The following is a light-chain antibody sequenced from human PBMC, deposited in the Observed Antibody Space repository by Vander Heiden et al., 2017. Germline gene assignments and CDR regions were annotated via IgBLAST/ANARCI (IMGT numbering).Light chain of an antibody. Sequence: DIQMTQSPSSVSASVGDRVTITCRASQDISSWLAWYQQKPGKAPRLLISAASSLQSGVPSRFSGSGAGKDFTLTISSLQPEDFATYECQQTNSFPLTFGGGTKVEIK. J-gene: IGKJ4*01. CDR2: AAS. CDR3: QQTNSFPLT. V-gene: IGKV1D-12*01. CDR1: QDISSW.